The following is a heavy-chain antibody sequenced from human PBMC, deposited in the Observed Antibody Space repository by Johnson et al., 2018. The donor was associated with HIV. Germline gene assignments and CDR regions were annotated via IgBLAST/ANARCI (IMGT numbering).Heavy chain of an antibody. Sequence: QVQLVESGGGVVQPGRSLRLSCAASGFTFSSYAMHWVRQAPGKGLEWVAVISYDGSNKYYADSVKGRFTISRDNSKNTLYLQMNSLRAEDTAVYYCAKAPSSSWHAFDIWGQGTMVTVSS. CDR3: AKAPSSSWHAFDI. J-gene: IGHJ3*02. CDR2: ISYDGSNK. CDR1: GFTFSSYA. V-gene: IGHV3-30-3*01. D-gene: IGHD6-13*01.